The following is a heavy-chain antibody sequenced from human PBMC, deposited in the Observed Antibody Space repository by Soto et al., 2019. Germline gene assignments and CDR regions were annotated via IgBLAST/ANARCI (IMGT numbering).Heavy chain of an antibody. V-gene: IGHV4-30-2*01. CDR2: TYHSGNP. Sequence: PSETLSLTCDVSGDTISTGGYTWAWIRQPPGKALEWIGHTYHSGNPYYNPSLKSRVTISVDRSKNQLSLNLGSVTAADTALYYCAIETVAGRDYWGQGTLVTAPQ. D-gene: IGHD6-19*01. J-gene: IGHJ4*02. CDR3: AIETVAGRDY. CDR1: GDTISTGGYT.